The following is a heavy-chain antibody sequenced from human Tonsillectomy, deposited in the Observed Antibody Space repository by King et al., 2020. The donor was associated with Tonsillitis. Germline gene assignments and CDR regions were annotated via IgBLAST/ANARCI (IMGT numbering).Heavy chain of an antibody. CDR3: ANTLYYSDSSGFPYYFDN. Sequence: QLQESGPGLVKPSETLSLTCTVSGGSISSSAYYWAWLRQPPGRGPEWIASIYFSGNTYYSPSLKSRVTISVDTSKNQFSLRLNSVTAADTAVYYCANTLYYSDSSGFPYYFDNWGQGTLVTVSS. V-gene: IGHV4-39*01. CDR2: IYFSGNT. D-gene: IGHD3-22*01. J-gene: IGHJ4*02. CDR1: GGSISSSAYY.